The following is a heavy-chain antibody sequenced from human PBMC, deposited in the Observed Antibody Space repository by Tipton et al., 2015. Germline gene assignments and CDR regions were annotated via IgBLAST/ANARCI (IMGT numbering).Heavy chain of an antibody. V-gene: IGHV3-53*01. D-gene: IGHD3-16*01. J-gene: IGHJ4*02. CDR3: ARLQIRGPGDY. CDR2: IYGAGRT. CDR1: GFTVSSHY. Sequence: SLRLSCAASGFTVSSHYMSWVRQAPGKGLEWVSLIYGAGRTYYADSVKGRFTISRDNSKNTLDLQMNRLRVEDTAVYYCARLQIRGPGDYWGQGCL.